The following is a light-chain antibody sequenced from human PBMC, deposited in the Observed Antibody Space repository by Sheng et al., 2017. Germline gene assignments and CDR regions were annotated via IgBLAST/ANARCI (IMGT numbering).Light chain of an antibody. CDR3: QAWDSRTVI. CDR2: QDN. Sequence: SYELTQPPSVSVSPGQTASITCSGDKLGDKYVCWYQQKPGQSPVLVIYQDNRRPSGIPERLSGSNSGNTATLTISGTQAMDEADYYCQAWDSRTVIFGGGTKLTVL. V-gene: IGLV3-1*01. CDR1: KLGDKY. J-gene: IGLJ2*01.